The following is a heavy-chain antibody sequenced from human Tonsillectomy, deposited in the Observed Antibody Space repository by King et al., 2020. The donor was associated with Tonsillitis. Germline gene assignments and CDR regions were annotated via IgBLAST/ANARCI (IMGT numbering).Heavy chain of an antibody. V-gene: IGHV1-18*01. J-gene: IGHJ6*03. CDR2: ISAYNGNT. Sequence: VQLVQSGAEVKKPGPSVKVSCKASGYTFSSYGISWVRQAPGQGLEWMGWISAYNGNTNYAQKLQGRVTMTTDTSTSTAYMELRSLRSDDTAVYYCARDKLEPYYYYYMDVWGKGTTVTVSS. D-gene: IGHD1-1*01. CDR1: GYTFSSYG. CDR3: ARDKLEPYYYYYMDV.